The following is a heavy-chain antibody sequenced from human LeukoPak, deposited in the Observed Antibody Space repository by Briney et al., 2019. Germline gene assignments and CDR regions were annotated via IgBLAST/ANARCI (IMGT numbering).Heavy chain of an antibody. Sequence: GASVKVSCKASGYTFTGYYMHWVRQAPGQGLEWMGWINPNSGGTNYAQKFQGGVTMTRDTSISTAYLQWSSLKASDTAMYYCARHDTQLELPIEVGPSYYFDYWGQGTLVTVSS. CDR1: GYTFTGYY. D-gene: IGHD1-7*01. V-gene: IGHV1-2*02. CDR3: ARHDTQLELPIEVGPSYYFDY. CDR2: INPNSGGT. J-gene: IGHJ4*02.